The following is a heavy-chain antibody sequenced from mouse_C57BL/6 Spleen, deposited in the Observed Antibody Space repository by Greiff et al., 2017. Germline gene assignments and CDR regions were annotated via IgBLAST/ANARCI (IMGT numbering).Heavy chain of an antibody. D-gene: IGHD3-2*02. J-gene: IGHJ3*01. V-gene: IGHV1-52*01. CDR3: ARGAAQATGWFAY. Sequence: QVQLQQPGAELVRPGSSVKLSCKASGYTFTSYWMHWVKQRPIQGLEWIGNIDPSDSETHYNQKFKDKATLTVDKSSSTAYMQRSSLTSEDSAVYYCARGAAQATGWFAYWGQGTLVTVSA. CDR1: GYTFTSYW. CDR2: IDPSDSET.